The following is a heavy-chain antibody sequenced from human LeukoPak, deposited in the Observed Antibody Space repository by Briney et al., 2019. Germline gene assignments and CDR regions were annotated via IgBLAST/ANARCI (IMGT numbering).Heavy chain of an antibody. CDR2: ITPILGIA. D-gene: IGHD3-22*01. Sequence: ASVKVSCKASGGTFSSYAISWVRQAPGQGLEWMGRITPILGIANYAQKFQGRVTITADKSTSTAYMELSSLRSEDTAVYYCAREYFDTNETRLDYWGQGTLVTVSS. CDR1: GGTFSSYA. V-gene: IGHV1-69*04. CDR3: AREYFDTNETRLDY. J-gene: IGHJ4*02.